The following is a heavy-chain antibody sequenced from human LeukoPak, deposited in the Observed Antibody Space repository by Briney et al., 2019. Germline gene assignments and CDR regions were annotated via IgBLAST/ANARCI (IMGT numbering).Heavy chain of an antibody. D-gene: IGHD6-6*01. CDR1: GGSISTYY. CDR2: IHTSGNT. Sequence: PSETLSLTCTVSGGSISTYYWSWIRQPAGKGLEWMGRIHTSGNTDYNPSLKSRVTMSVDTSKNQFSLKLSSVTAADTAVYYCAREGSMTARPFVSIDYWGQGTLVTISS. V-gene: IGHV4-4*07. CDR3: AREGSMTARPFVSIDY. J-gene: IGHJ4*02.